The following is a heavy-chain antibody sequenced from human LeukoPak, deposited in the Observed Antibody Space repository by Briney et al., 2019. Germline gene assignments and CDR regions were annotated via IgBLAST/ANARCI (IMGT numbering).Heavy chain of an antibody. V-gene: IGHV3-7*01. D-gene: IGHD6-6*01. Sequence: PGGSLRLSCAASGFTFSSYWMSWVRQAPGKGLEWVANINQDGSEKYYVDSVKGRFTISRDNAKNTLYLQMNSLRPEDTAVYYSARDPWPYSSSPGGGYMDVWGKGTTVTVSS. CDR1: GFTFSSYW. CDR3: ARDPWPYSSSPGGGYMDV. CDR2: INQDGSEK. J-gene: IGHJ6*03.